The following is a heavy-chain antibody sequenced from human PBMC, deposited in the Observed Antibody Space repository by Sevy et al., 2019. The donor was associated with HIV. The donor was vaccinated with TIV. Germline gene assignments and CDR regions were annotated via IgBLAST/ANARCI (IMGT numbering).Heavy chain of an antibody. D-gene: IGHD2-2*01. J-gene: IGHJ3*02. CDR2: INHSGST. CDR3: ARHCSSTSCSHAFDI. V-gene: IGHV4-34*01. CDR1: GGSFSGYY. Sequence: SKTLSLTCAVYGGSFSGYYWSWIRQPPGKGLEWIGEINHSGSTNYNPSLKSRVTTSVDTSKNQFSLKLSSVTAADTAVYYCARHCSSTSCSHAFDIWGQGTMVTVSS.